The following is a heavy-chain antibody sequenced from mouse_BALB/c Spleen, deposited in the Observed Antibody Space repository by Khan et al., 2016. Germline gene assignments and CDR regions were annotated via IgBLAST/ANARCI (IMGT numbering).Heavy chain of an antibody. J-gene: IGHJ4*01. V-gene: IGHV6-6*01. CDR1: GFTLSDAW. CDR2: IRTKANNHAT. Sequence: EVKLEESGGGLVQPGGSMKLSCTASGFTLSDAWMDWVRQSPEKGLEWVAEIRTKANNHATYYAESVKGRFSISRDDPKSTVHLHMNSLRPEDTGIYCCARRGIAMDYWGQGTSVTVSS. CDR3: ARRGIAMDY.